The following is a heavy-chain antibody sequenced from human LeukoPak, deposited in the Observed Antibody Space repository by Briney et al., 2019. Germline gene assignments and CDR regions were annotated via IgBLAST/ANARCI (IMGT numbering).Heavy chain of an antibody. CDR3: VRVKGSYFDY. CDR1: GFTFSIYA. CDR2: ISSSGSAI. V-gene: IGHV3-48*03. D-gene: IGHD2-15*01. J-gene: IGHJ4*02. Sequence: GGSLRLSCAASGFTFSIYAMSWVRQAPGKGLEWASYISSSGSAIYYVDSVKGRFTVSRDNANNSLFLQMNSPRAEDTAVYYCVRVKGSYFDYWGQGVLVTVSS.